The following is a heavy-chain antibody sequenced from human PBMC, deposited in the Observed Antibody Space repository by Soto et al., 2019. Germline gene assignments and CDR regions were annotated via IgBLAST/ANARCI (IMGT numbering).Heavy chain of an antibody. J-gene: IGHJ4*02. V-gene: IGHV3-30-3*01. Sequence: GGSLRLSCAASGFTFSSYAMHWVRQAPGKGLEWVAVISYDGSNKYYADSVKGRFTISRDNSKNTLYLQMNSLRAEDTAVYYCARVVVGYIAARPEYYFDYCGQGTLVTVSS. CDR2: ISYDGSNK. CDR3: ARVVVGYIAARPEYYFDY. D-gene: IGHD6-6*01. CDR1: GFTFSSYA.